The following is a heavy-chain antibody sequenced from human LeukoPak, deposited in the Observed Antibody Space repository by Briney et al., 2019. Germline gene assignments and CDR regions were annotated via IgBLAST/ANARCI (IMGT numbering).Heavy chain of an antibody. J-gene: IGHJ4*02. CDR3: ARDKGYSSDC. CDR1: GFTFSNHW. D-gene: IGHD2-15*01. CDR2: ISSSSSYI. Sequence: GGSLRLSCAASGFTFSNHWMHWVRQAPGKGLEWVSSISSSSSYIYYADSVKGRFTISRDNAKNSLYLQMNSLRADDTAVYYCARDKGYSSDCWGQGTLVTVSS. V-gene: IGHV3-21*01.